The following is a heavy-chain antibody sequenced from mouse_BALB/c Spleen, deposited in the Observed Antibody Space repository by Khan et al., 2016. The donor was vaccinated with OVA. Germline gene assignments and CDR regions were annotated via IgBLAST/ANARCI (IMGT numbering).Heavy chain of an antibody. CDR2: INTYTGEP. J-gene: IGHJ3*01. D-gene: IGHD1-2*01. CDR3: ARDYGYAY. Sequence: QIQLVQSGPELKKPGETVKISCKASGYTFTNYGMNWVKQAPGKGLKWMGWINTYTGEPTYADDFKGRFAFSLETSASTAYLQINNLKNEDTDTYCCARDYGYAYWGQGTLVTVSA. CDR1: GYTFTNYG. V-gene: IGHV9-3-1*01.